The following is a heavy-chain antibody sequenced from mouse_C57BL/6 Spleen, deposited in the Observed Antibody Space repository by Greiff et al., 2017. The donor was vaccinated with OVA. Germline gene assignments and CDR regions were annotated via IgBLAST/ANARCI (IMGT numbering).Heavy chain of an antibody. CDR3: ARDRGRYYGSSYYAMDY. CDR2: ISYDGSN. D-gene: IGHD1-1*01. V-gene: IGHV3-6*01. Sequence: EVKLEESGPGLVKPSQSLSLTCSVTGYSITSGYYWNWIRQFPGNKLEWMGYISYDGSNNYNPSLKNRISITRDTSKNQFFLKLNSVTTEDTATYYCARDRGRYYGSSYYAMDYWGQGTSVTVSS. J-gene: IGHJ4*01. CDR1: GYSITSGYY.